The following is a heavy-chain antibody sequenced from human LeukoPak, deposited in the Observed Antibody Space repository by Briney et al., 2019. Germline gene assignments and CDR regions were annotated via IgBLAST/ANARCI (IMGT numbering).Heavy chain of an antibody. CDR3: ARTPRDYDSSGYSVGHAFDI. J-gene: IGHJ3*02. V-gene: IGHV3-66*01. CDR2: IYSGGST. D-gene: IGHD3-22*01. Sequence: GRSLRLSCAASGFTVSSNYMSWVRQAPGKGLEWVSVIYSGGSTYYADSVKGRFTISRDNSKNTLYLQMNSLRAEDTAVYYCARTPRDYDSSGYSVGHAFDIWGQGTMVTVSS. CDR1: GFTVSSNY.